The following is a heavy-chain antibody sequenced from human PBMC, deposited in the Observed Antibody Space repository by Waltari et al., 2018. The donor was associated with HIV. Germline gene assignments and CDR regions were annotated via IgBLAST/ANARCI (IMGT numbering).Heavy chain of an antibody. CDR1: GGSVRSGSYS. D-gene: IGHD6-13*01. CDR3: ARESRDIGSRQWVDP. J-gene: IGHJ5*02. CDR2: IYYSGST. Sequence: QVQLQESGPGLVKPSETLSLTCTVSGGSVRSGSYSCSWLRQPPGKGLEWIGYIYYSGSTNYNPSLKSRVTISVDTSKNQFSLKLSSVTAADTAVYYCARESRDIGSRQWVDPWGQGTLVTVSS. V-gene: IGHV4-61*01.